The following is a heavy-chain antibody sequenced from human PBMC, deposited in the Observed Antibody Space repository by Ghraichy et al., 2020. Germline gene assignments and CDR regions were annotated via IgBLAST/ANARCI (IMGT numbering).Heavy chain of an antibody. D-gene: IGHD3-22*01. CDR2: IRWDGNT. Sequence: GPTLVKPTQTLTLTCTLSGFSLSTSEVGVGWIRQPPGKALEWLAVIRWDGNTRYSPSLKNRLTITRVTFKNQVVLTMTNMDPVDTGTYYCAHRRYYDSSGYDSWGQGTLLTV. V-gene: IGHV2-5*02. CDR3: AHRRYYDSSGYDS. CDR1: GFSLSTSEVG. J-gene: IGHJ4*02.